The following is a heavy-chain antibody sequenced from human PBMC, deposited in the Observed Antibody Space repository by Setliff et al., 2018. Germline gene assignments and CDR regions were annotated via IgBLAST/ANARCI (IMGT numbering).Heavy chain of an antibody. J-gene: IGHJ4*02. D-gene: IGHD3-9*01. CDR3: ERLVRYFTRVTCQRSSDGGF. CDR2: ISAHSGNT. CDR1: GYPFNHYG. Sequence: GASVKVSCKASGYPFNHYGITWVRLAPGQGLEWMGWISAHSGNTFYAPQFQGRLVMTTYTSTNTAYMELRNLTSDDTAMYFCERLVRYFTRVTCQRSSDGGFWGQGTPVTVSS. V-gene: IGHV1-18*04.